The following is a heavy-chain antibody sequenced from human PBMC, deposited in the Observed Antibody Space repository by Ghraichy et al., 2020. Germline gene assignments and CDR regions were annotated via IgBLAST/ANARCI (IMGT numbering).Heavy chain of an antibody. J-gene: IGHJ3*02. Sequence: GGSLRLSCKGSGYSFTRYWIGWVRQMPGKGLKWMGIIFASDSDTRYSPSFQGQVTISADKSISTAYLQWSSLKASDTAMYYCARHGAVTGHDAFDIWGQGTMVTVSS. CDR1: GYSFTRYW. V-gene: IGHV5-51*01. CDR2: IFASDSDT. CDR3: ARHGAVTGHDAFDI. D-gene: IGHD6-19*01.